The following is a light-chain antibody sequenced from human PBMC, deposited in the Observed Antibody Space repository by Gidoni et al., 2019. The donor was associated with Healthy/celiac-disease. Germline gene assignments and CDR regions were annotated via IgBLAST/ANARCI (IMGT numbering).Light chain of an antibody. V-gene: IGLV2-14*01. CDR2: DVS. CDR3: SSYTSSSTF. J-gene: IGLJ1*01. CDR1: SSDVGGYNY. Sequence: SALTQPAPVSWSPGQSITISCTGTSSDVGGYNYFSWYQQHPGKAPKLMIYDVSNRPSGVSNRFSGSKSGNTASLTIAGLQAEDEADYYCSSYTSSSTFFGTGTKVTVL.